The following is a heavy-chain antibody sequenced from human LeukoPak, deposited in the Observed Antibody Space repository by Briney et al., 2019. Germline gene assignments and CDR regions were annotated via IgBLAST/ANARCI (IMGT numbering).Heavy chain of an antibody. CDR1: GGTFSSYA. V-gene: IGHV1-69*04. Sequence: SVKVSCKASGGTFSSYAISWVRQAPGQGLEWMGRIIPILGIANYAQKFQGRVTITADKSTSTAYMELSSLRSDDTAVYYCARVVVPAAPAPYYYYYYMDVWGKGTTVTVSS. CDR3: ARVVVPAAPAPYYYYYYMDV. J-gene: IGHJ6*03. D-gene: IGHD2-2*01. CDR2: IIPILGIA.